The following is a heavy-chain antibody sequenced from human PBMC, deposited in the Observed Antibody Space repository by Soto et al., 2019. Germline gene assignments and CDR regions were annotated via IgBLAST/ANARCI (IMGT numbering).Heavy chain of an antibody. Sequence: SETLSLTCAVSGGSISSGGYSWSWIRQPPGKGLEWIGYMYHSGSTYYNPSLKSRVTISIDRSKNQFSLKLSSVTAADTAVYYCARRYSGYGDYWGQGTLVTVSS. CDR1: GGSISSGGYS. V-gene: IGHV4-30-2*01. CDR2: MYHSGST. D-gene: IGHD5-12*01. CDR3: ARRYSGYGDY. J-gene: IGHJ4*02.